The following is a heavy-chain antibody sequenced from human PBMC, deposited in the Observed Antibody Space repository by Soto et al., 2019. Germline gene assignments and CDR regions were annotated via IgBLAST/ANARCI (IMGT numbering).Heavy chain of an antibody. V-gene: IGHV3-30*18. CDR1: GFTFSSYG. Sequence: HPGGSLRLSCAASGFTFSSYGMHWVRQAPGKGLEWVAVISYDGSNKYYADSVKGRFTISRDNSKNTLYLQMNSLRAEDTAVYYCAKDGDITMIVVDIGAHFDYWGQGTLVTVSS. J-gene: IGHJ4*02. D-gene: IGHD3-22*01. CDR2: ISYDGSNK. CDR3: AKDGDITMIVVDIGAHFDY.